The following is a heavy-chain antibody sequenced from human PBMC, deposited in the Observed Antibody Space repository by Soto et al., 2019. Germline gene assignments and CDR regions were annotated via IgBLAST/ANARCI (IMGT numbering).Heavy chain of an antibody. CDR2: IYYSGST. CDR1: GGSISGYY. V-gene: IGHV4-39*01. D-gene: IGHD3-22*01. J-gene: IGHJ4*02. CDR3: ARRGYYYDSSGYPSVWY. Sequence: PSETLSLTCTVSGGSISGYYWAWVRQPPGKGLEWIGSIYYSGSTYYNPSLKSRVTISVDTSKNQFSLKLSSVTAADTAVYYCARRGYYYDSSGYPSVWYWGQGTLVTVSS.